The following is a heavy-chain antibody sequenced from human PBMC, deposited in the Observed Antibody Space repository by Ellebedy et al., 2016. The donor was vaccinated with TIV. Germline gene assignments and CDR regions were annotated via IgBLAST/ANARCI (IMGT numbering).Heavy chain of an antibody. CDR2: SIPAFGTA. D-gene: IGHD1-26*01. V-gene: IGHV1-69*05. CDR1: GGTFSSYG. J-gene: IGHJ4*02. CDR3: ARGRVGGTYYD. Sequence: ASVTVSCKASGGTFSSYGISWVRQAPGQGLEWMGGSIPAFGTAKYAQKFQGRVTMARDTSISTGYMELSRLKSDDTALYYCARGRVGGTYYDWGQGTLVTVSS.